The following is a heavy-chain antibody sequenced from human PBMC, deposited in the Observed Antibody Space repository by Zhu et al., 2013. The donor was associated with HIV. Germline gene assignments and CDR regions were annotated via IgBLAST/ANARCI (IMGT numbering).Heavy chain of an antibody. Sequence: QVQLVQSGAEVKKPGSSVKVSCKASGGTFSSYTISWVRQAPGQGLEWMGRIIPILGIANYAQKFQGRVTITADKSTSTAYMELSSLRSEDTAVYYCARDFGGPITMIVAEEGWYFDLWGRGTLVTVSS. CDR3: ARDFGGPITMIVAEEGWYFDL. CDR1: GGTFSSYT. D-gene: IGHD3-22*01. V-gene: IGHV1-69*08. CDR2: IIPILGIA. J-gene: IGHJ2*01.